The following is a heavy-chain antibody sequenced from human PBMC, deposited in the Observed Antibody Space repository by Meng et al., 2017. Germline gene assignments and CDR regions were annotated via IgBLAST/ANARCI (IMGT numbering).Heavy chain of an antibody. Sequence: HLRQWAAGLLQPSGTLSPTCAVYGGSFSGDHWSWIRQPPGKGLEWIGEINHSGSTNYNPSHKSRVTISVDTSKNQFSLKLSSVTAADTAVYYCARGRSMITFGGVIAGVFFDYWGQGTLVTVSS. CDR1: GGSFSGDH. CDR3: ARGRSMITFGGVIAGVFFDY. V-gene: IGHV4-34*01. J-gene: IGHJ4*02. D-gene: IGHD3-16*02. CDR2: INHSGST.